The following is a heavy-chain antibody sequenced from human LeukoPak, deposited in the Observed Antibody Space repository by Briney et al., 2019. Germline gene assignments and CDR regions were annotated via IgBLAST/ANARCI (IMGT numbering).Heavy chain of an antibody. V-gene: IGHV3-7*01. CDR1: GFTFNNYW. D-gene: IGHD6-19*01. J-gene: IGHJ2*01. CDR2: TMPVGSAT. CDR3: ARVSRGWGYLDV. Sequence: PGGSLRLSCVASGFTFNNYWMNWVRQAPGEGLEWVANTMPVGSATYYVDSVTGRFTISRDNAKHSLSMQMNSLRTADTSVNYCARVSRGWGYLDVGGGGSLVTVSS.